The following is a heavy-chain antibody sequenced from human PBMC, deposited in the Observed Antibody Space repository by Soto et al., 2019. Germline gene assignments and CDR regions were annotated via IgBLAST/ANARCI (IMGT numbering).Heavy chain of an antibody. V-gene: IGHV3-30-3*01. CDR3: ARDPPTPIICDAGDL. CDR2: VSFDGDFK. J-gene: IGHJ3*01. Sequence: QVLLVESGGGVVQPGRSLRLSCAASGFTFSNYPMHWVRQVPGKGLEWVALVSFDGDFKNYADSVKGRLTISRDNSKKTLYLHMNNLRPEDTAIYYCARDPPTPIICDAGDLWGHGTMVTVCS. D-gene: IGHD3-10*01. CDR1: GFTFSNYP.